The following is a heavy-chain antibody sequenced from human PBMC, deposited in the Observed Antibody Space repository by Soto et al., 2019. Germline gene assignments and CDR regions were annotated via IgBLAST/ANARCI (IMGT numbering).Heavy chain of an antibody. CDR3: ATNKNSGYTKDFDY. J-gene: IGHJ4*02. CDR1: GGSFSGYY. D-gene: IGHD5-12*01. CDR2: INHSGST. Sequence: SETLSLSCAVYGGSFSGYYWSWIRQPPGKGLEWIGEINHSGSTNYNPSLKSRVTISVDTSKNQFSLKLSSVTAADTAVYYCATNKNSGYTKDFDYWGQGTLVTVSS. V-gene: IGHV4-34*01.